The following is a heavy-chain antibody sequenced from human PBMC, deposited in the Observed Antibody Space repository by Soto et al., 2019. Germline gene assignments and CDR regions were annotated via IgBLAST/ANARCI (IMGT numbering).Heavy chain of an antibody. Sequence: PGGSLRLSCAASGFTFSSSAMSWVRQAPGKGLEWVSTTGPSGMYYTDSVKGRLTISRDNSKNTLFLQMNSLRVEDTAIYYCARLTASWGQRPLVTVS. D-gene: IGHD2-8*01. CDR2: TGPSGM. V-gene: IGHV3-23*01. CDR3: ARLTAS. J-gene: IGHJ5*02. CDR1: GFTFSSSA.